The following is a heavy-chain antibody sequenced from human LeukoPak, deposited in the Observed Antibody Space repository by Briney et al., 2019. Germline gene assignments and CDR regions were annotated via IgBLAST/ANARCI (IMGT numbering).Heavy chain of an antibody. CDR1: GYTFTNYG. J-gene: IGHJ4*02. CDR3: ARGGHYDFWSGPPDF. CDR2: ISTYSGNT. V-gene: IGHV1-18*01. Sequence: ASVKVSCKASGYTFTNYGFSWMRQAPGQGLEWMGRISTYSGNTNYAQKFQGRVTMTTDTSTSTAFMDLKSLRSDDTAVYYCARGGHYDFWSGPPDFWGQGTLVTVSS. D-gene: IGHD3-3*01.